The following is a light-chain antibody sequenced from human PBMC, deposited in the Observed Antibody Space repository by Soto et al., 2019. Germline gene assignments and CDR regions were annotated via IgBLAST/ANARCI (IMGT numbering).Light chain of an antibody. CDR1: SGHSSYA. CDR3: QTWGTGTWV. Sequence: QLVLTQSPSASASLGASVKLTCTLSSGHSSYAIAWHQQQPEKGPRYLMKLNSDGSHSKGDGIPGRFSGSCSGAERYLTIRSLHSEDEADYYCQTWGTGTWVFGGGTKLTVL. V-gene: IGLV4-69*01. J-gene: IGLJ3*02. CDR2: LNSDGSH.